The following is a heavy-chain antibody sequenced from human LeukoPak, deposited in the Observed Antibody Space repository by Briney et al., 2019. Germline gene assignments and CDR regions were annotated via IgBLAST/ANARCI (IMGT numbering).Heavy chain of an antibody. Sequence: GGSLRLSCAGSGFIFNNYAMHWVRQPPGKGLEWVSGISWNSGSIDYADSVKGRFTISRDSAKNSLYLQMNSLRVEDTAFYYCAKDNRRHYTSGPNPDSLHWGQGALVTVSS. CDR3: AKDNRRHYTSGPNPDSLH. J-gene: IGHJ4*02. CDR1: GFIFNNYA. CDR2: ISWNSGSI. D-gene: IGHD6-19*01. V-gene: IGHV3-9*01.